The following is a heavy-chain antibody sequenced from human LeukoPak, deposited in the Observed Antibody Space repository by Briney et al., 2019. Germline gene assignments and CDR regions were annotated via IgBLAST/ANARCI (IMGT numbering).Heavy chain of an antibody. CDR3: ARQGTAEVATLDS. D-gene: IGHD1-14*01. CDR2: INDSGST. Sequence: SETLSLTCAVYGESFSGYYWRWIRQSPGNGLEWIGEINDSGSTNYNSSLKSRVTMSVDPSKNQFSLKLTSVTAADTAIYYCARQGTAEVATLDSWGLGTLVTVSS. CDR1: GESFSGYY. V-gene: IGHV4-34*01. J-gene: IGHJ4*02.